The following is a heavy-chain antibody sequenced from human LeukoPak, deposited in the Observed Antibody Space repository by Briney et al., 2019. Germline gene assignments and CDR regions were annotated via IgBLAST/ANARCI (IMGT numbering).Heavy chain of an antibody. J-gene: IGHJ1*01. CDR3: ARGRYSSGWYGVEYFQH. CDR1: GYTFTSYD. Sequence: ASVKVSCKASGYTFTSYDINWVRQATGQGLEWMGWMNPNSGNTGYAQKFQGRVTMTRNTSISTAYMELSSLRSEDTAVYYCARGRYSSGWYGVEYFQHWGQGTLVTVSS. CDR2: MNPNSGNT. D-gene: IGHD6-19*01. V-gene: IGHV1-8*01.